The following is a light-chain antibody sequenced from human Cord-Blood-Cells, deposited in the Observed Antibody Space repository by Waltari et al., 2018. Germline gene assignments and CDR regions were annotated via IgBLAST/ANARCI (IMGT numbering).Light chain of an antibody. Sequence: QMTQSPFPLAAFVRDRGTITCRASQGISNYLAWYQQKPGKVPKLLIYAAYTLQSGVPSRFSGSGSGTDFTLTISSLQPEDVATYYCQKYNSAPFTFGPGTKVDIK. CDR3: QKYNSAPFT. V-gene: IGKV1-27*01. CDR1: QGISNY. CDR2: AAY. J-gene: IGKJ3*01.